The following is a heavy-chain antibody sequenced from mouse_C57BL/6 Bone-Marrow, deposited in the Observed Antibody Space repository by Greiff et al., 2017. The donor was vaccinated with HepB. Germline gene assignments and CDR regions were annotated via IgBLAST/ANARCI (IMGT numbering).Heavy chain of an antibody. V-gene: IGHV1-42*01. J-gene: IGHJ3*01. CDR1: GYSFTGYY. D-gene: IGHD2-12*01. CDR2: INPSTGGT. Sequence: EVQLQQSGPELVKPGASVKISCKASGYSFTGYYMNWVKQSPEKSLEWIGEINPSTGGTTYNQKFKAKATLTVDKSSSTAYMQLKSLTSEDSAVYYCARWGDSSFAYWGQGTLVTVSA. CDR3: ARWGDSSFAY.